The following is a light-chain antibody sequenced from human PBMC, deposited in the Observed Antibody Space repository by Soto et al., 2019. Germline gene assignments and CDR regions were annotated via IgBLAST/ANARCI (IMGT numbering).Light chain of an antibody. J-gene: IGKJ3*01. Sequence: DIQMTQSLSSVSASVGDRVTITCRASQGINSWLAWYQQKPGKAPKLLIYAASTLQSGVPSRFSGSGSGTDFILTISSLQPEDFATYYCQQANSFPFTFGPGTKVDIK. CDR3: QQANSFPFT. V-gene: IGKV1D-12*01. CDR2: AAS. CDR1: QGINSW.